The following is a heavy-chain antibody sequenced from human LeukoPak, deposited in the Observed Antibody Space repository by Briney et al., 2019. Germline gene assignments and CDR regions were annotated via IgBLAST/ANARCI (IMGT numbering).Heavy chain of an antibody. CDR2: ISYDGSNK. V-gene: IGHV3-30-3*01. J-gene: IGHJ4*02. CDR1: GFTFSSYA. Sequence: GGSLRLSCAASGFTFSSYAMHWVRQAPGKGLEWVAVISYDGSNKYYADSVKGRFTISRDNSKNTLYLQMNSLRAEDTAVYYCATQMLVSYYFDYWGQGTLVTVSS. CDR3: ATQMLVSYYFDY. D-gene: IGHD6-13*01.